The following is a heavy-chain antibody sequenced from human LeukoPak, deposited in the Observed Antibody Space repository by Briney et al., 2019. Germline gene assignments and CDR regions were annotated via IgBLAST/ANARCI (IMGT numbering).Heavy chain of an antibody. CDR3: ARGPNYGDYVDYHDY. J-gene: IGHJ4*02. D-gene: IGHD4-17*01. V-gene: IGHV3-7*01. CDR1: GFIFSSRW. Sequence: GGSLRLSCAASGFIFSSRWMTWVRQAPGRGLEWVANIKQDGSQKHYVDSVGGRFTISRDDAKNSLYLHMNSLRADDTAVYYCARGPNYGDYVDYHDYWGQGTLVTVSS. CDR2: IKQDGSQK.